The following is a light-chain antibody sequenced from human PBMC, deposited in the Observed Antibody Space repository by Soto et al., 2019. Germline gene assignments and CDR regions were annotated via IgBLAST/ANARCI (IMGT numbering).Light chain of an antibody. Sequence: EIVLMQSPGTLSLSPGEGATLSCRASQSVNNNYLAWYQQKPGQAPTVLIFDTFRRATGVPDRFSGSGSGTDFTLTISRLEPEDFAVYYCQHYGDSSWTFGQGTRVEIK. J-gene: IGKJ1*01. CDR1: QSVNNNY. CDR3: QHYGDSSWT. V-gene: IGKV3-20*01. CDR2: DTF.